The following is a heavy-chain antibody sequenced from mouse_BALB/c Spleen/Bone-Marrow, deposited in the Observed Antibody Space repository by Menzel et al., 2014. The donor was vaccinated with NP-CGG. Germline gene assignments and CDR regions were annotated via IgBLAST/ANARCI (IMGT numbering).Heavy chain of an antibody. J-gene: IGHJ3*01. D-gene: IGHD1-1*01. V-gene: IGHV1S126*01. CDR1: GYSFTSYW. CDR2: IDPSDSET. Sequence: QVTLKESGPQLVRPGASVKISCKASGYSFTSYWMHWVKQRPGQGLEWIGMIDPSDSETRLNQMFKDKATLTVDKSSSTAYMQLSSPTSEASAVYYCASYGSSPAWFAYWGQGTLVTVSA. CDR3: ASYGSSPAWFAY.